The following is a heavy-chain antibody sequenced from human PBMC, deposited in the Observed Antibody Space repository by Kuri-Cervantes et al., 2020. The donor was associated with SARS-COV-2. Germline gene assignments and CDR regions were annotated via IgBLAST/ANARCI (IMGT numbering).Heavy chain of an antibody. CDR3: ARDISSYYYYYMDV. Sequence: SETLSLTCAFYGESFSGYYWNWIRQPPGKGLEWIGYIYYSGSTYYNPSLKSRVTISVDTSKNQFSLKLSSVTAADTAVYYCARDISSYYYYYMDVWGKGTTVTVSS. V-gene: IGHV4-30-4*08. D-gene: IGHD2-2*01. CDR2: IYYSGST. CDR1: GESFSGYY. J-gene: IGHJ6*03.